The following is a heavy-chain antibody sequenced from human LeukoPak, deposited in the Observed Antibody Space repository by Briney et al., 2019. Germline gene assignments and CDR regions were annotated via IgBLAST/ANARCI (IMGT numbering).Heavy chain of an antibody. CDR2: ISGSGGST. J-gene: IGHJ4*02. CDR3: QKTAYDILTGYYDY. D-gene: IGHD3-9*01. Sequence: GGSLRLSCAASGFTFIIYAMSCVLHAPGKGQEWVSAISGSGGSTYYSDSVKGRFTISRDNSKNTLYLQMNSLRVEDTVFYYRQKTAYDILTGYYDYWGQGTLVTVSS. V-gene: IGHV3-23*01. CDR1: GFTFIIYA.